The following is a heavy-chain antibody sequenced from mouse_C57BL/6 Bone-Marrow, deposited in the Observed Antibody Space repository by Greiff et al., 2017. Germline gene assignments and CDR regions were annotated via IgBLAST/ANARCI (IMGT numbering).Heavy chain of an antibody. CDR2: ISSGGSYT. Sequence: EVQGVESGGDLVKPGGSLKLSCAASGFTFSSYGMSWVRQTPDKRLEWVATISSGGSYTYYPDSVKGRFTISRDNAKNTLYLQMSSLKSEDTAMYYCERQAYYGNYDYAMDYWGQGTSVTVSS. V-gene: IGHV5-6*01. CDR1: GFTFSSYG. J-gene: IGHJ4*01. CDR3: ERQAYYGNYDYAMDY. D-gene: IGHD2-1*01.